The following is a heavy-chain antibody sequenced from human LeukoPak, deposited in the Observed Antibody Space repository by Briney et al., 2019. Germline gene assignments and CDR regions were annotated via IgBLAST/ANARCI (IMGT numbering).Heavy chain of an antibody. V-gene: IGHV4-31*03. CDR2: IYYSGST. J-gene: IGHJ4*02. CDR3: AEYYDSSGSFDY. Sequence: PSETLSLTCTVSGGSISSGGYYWSWIRQHPGKGLEWIGYIYYSGSTYYNPSLKSRVTISVDTSKNQFSLKLSSVTAADTAVYYCAEYYDSSGSFDYCGQGTLVTVSS. CDR1: GGSISSGGYY. D-gene: IGHD3-22*01.